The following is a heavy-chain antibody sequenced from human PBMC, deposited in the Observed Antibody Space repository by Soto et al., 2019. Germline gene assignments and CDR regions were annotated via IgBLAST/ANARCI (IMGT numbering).Heavy chain of an antibody. V-gene: IGHV1-69*08. D-gene: IGHD5-12*01. CDR2: IIPILGIA. Sequence: QVQLVQSGAEVKKPGSSVKVSCKASGGTFSSYTISWVRQAPGQGLEWMGRIIPILGIANYAQKFQGRDTLTADKSTSTANMELSSLRSEDTAMYYWARDRVDIVAIPMSRWGQGTLVTVSS. J-gene: IGHJ4*02. CDR1: GGTFSSYT. CDR3: ARDRVDIVAIPMSR.